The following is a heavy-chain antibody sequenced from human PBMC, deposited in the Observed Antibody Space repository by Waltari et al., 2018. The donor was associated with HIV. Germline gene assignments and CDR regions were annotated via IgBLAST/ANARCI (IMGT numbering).Heavy chain of an antibody. J-gene: IGHJ4*02. Sequence: EVQLVESGGGLVQPGGPLSLSCAAAGFTFSSSWLHWVRQGPGKGLEWILGMSTDGNSVRSADSVKGRFTISRDNTKNTLYLQMNSLRVEDTAVYYCARGSGYYYFDYWGQGTRVTVSS. V-gene: IGHV3-74*01. CDR3: ARGSGYYYFDY. CDR2: MSTDGNSV. D-gene: IGHD3-22*01. CDR1: GFTFSSSW.